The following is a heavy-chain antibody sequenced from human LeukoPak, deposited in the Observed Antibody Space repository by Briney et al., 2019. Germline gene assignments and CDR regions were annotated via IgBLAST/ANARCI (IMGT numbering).Heavy chain of an antibody. D-gene: IGHD5-18*01. Sequence: ASLKVSSMASGYTFTTYGISWVRQAPGQGLEWMGWMNPNSGNTGYVQKFQDRVTMTRNTSIRTAYMEVNSLRSEDTAVYYCAREVTAPETYYYYYYMDVWGKGTTVTISS. J-gene: IGHJ6*03. CDR3: AREVTAPETYYYYYYMDV. V-gene: IGHV1-8*02. CDR2: MNPNSGNT. CDR1: GYTFTTYG.